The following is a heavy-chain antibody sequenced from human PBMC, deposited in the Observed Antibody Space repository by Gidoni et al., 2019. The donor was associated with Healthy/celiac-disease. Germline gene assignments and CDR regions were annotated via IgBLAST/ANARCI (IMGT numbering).Heavy chain of an antibody. D-gene: IGHD2-15*01. CDR2: IIPIFGTA. CDR1: GGTFSSYA. CDR3: ARRGYCSGGSCYPLDY. V-gene: IGHV1-69*06. J-gene: IGHJ4*02. Sequence: QVQLVQSGAEVKKPGSSVKVSCKASGGTFSSYAISWVRQAPGQGLAWMGGIIPIFGTANYAQKFQGRVTITADKSTSTAYMELSSLRSEDTAVYYCARRGYCSGGSCYPLDYWGQGTLVTVSS.